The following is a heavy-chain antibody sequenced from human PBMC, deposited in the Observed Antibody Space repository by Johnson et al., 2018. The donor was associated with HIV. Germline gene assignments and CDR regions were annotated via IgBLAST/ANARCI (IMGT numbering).Heavy chain of an antibody. J-gene: IGHJ3*02. CDR2: IRYDGSNK. CDR1: GFTFSSYG. V-gene: IGHV3-30*02. Sequence: VQLVESGGGVVQPGGSLRLSCAASGFTFSSYGMHWVRQAPGKGLEWVAFIRYDGSNKYYADSVKGRFTISRDNSKNSLYRQMNSLRAEDTAVYYCARNGLIPAAKGVAFDIWGQGTMVTVSS. CDR3: ARNGLIPAAKGVAFDI. D-gene: IGHD2-2*01.